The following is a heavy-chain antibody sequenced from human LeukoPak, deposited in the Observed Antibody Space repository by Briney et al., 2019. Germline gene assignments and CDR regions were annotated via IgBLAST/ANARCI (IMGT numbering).Heavy chain of an antibody. CDR2: INPNSGGT. Sequence: ASVEVSCKASGYTFTGYYMHWVRQAPGQGLEWMGWINPNSGGTNYAQKFQGRVTMTRDTSISTAYMELGRLRSDDTAVYYCAREPYITMVRGVISYYYYGMDVWGQGTTVTVSS. CDR3: AREPYITMVRGVISYYYYGMDV. V-gene: IGHV1-2*02. CDR1: GYTFTGYY. J-gene: IGHJ6*02. D-gene: IGHD3-10*01.